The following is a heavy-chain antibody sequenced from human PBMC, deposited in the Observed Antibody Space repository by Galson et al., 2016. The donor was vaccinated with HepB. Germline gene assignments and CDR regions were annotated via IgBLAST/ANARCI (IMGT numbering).Heavy chain of an antibody. D-gene: IGHD3-9*01. J-gene: IGHJ3*02. CDR1: GGTFSSYA. V-gene: IGHV1-69*06. CDR2: LIPTFGTA. CDR3: ARDRGIFRYFDRLSGPKGDAFDI. Sequence: SVKVSCKASGGTFSSYAISWLRQAPGQGLEWMGGLIPTFGTANYAQRFQGRVTITADKSTSTAYMELSSLRSEDTAVYYCARDRGIFRYFDRLSGPKGDAFDIWGQGTMVTVSS.